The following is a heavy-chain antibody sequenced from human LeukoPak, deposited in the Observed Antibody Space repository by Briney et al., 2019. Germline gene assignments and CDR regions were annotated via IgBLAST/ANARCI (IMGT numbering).Heavy chain of an antibody. CDR2: MNPNSGNT. CDR1: GFTFTSYD. D-gene: IGHD3-10*01. CDR3: ARGPALVRGVIMPDSVGGMDV. Sequence: ASVKVSCKASGFTFTSYDINWVRQAPGQGLEWMGWMNPNSGNTRYAQKVQGRITMTRDTSISTAYMELSSLRSEDTAVYYCARGPALVRGVIMPDSVGGMDVWGQGTTVTVSS. J-gene: IGHJ6*02. V-gene: IGHV1-8*01.